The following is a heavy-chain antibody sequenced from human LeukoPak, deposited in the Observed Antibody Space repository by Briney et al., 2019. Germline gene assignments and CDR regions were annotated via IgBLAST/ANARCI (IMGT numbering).Heavy chain of an antibody. Sequence: ASVKVSCKASGYTFTSYAMHWVRQAPGQGLEWMGWINTNTGNPTYAQGFTGRFVFSLDTSVSTAYLQISSLKAEDTAVYYCARGPLIPNYYDSSGYPHYWGQGTLVTVSS. V-gene: IGHV7-4-1*02. CDR2: INTNTGNP. D-gene: IGHD3-22*01. J-gene: IGHJ4*02. CDR3: ARGPLIPNYYDSSGYPHY. CDR1: GYTFTSYA.